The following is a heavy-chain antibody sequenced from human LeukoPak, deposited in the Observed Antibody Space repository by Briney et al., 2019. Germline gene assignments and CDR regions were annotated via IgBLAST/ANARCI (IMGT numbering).Heavy chain of an antibody. CDR2: INHSGST. CDR3: ARRASDSNTFDY. CDR1: GGSFSGYY. D-gene: IGHD6-13*01. V-gene: IGHV4-34*01. J-gene: IGHJ4*02. Sequence: SETLSLTCAVYGGSFSGYYWSWIRQPPGKGLEWIGEINHSGSTNYNPSLKSRVTISVDTSKNQFSLKLSSVTAADTAVYYCARRASDSNTFDYWGQGTLVTVSP.